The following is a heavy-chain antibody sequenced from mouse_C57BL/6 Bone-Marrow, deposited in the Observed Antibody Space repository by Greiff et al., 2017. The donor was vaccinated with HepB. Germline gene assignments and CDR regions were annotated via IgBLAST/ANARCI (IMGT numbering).Heavy chain of an antibody. Sequence: QVQLQQPGAELVMPGASVKLSCKASGYTFTSYWMHWVKQRPGQGLEWIGEIDPSDSYTNYNQKFKGKSTLTVDKSSSTAYMQLSSLTSEDSAVYYCARRCDYGWFAYWGQGTLVTVSA. J-gene: IGHJ3*01. CDR1: GYTFTSYW. CDR3: ARRCDYGWFAY. V-gene: IGHV1-69*01. CDR2: IDPSDSYT. D-gene: IGHD2-4*01.